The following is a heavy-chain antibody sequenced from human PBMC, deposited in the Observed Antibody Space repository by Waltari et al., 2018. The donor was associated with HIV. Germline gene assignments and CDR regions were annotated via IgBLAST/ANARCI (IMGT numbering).Heavy chain of an antibody. D-gene: IGHD1-7*01. Sequence: QVQLVESGGGVVQPAESLRLSCAASGLPFSTYGLVWVRQAPGKGLEWVAVIGYDGSKKYYGDSVKGRFTISKDNSKNTLHLQMNSLRAEDTAVYYCARVTGNTKGSWFNPWGQGTLVTVSS. J-gene: IGHJ5*02. V-gene: IGHV3-33*01. CDR2: IGYDGSKK. CDR1: GLPFSTYG. CDR3: ARVTGNTKGSWFNP.